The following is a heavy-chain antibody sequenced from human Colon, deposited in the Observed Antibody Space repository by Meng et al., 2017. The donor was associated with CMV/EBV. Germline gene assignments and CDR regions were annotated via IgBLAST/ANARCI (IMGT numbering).Heavy chain of an antibody. CDR2: IYDTGIT. D-gene: IGHD2/OR15-2a*01. J-gene: IGHJ4*02. V-gene: IGHV4-61*08. CDR3: AKSRSSTPGIVDD. CDR1: GVSVTSGAYH. Sequence: QAQLQVSGPGLVKTSETLSLTCIVSGVSVTSGAYHWSWIRQSPGKGLEWIGYIYDTGITIYNPSLKSRVTIFLETSKNQFSLNLNSMTTADTAVYYCAKSRSSTPGIVDDWGQGTLVTVSS.